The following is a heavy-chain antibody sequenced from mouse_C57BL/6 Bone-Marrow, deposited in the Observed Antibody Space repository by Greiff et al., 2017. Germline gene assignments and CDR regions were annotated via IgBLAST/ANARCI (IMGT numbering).Heavy chain of an antibody. CDR1: GYTFTSYW. CDR2: IHPSDSDT. V-gene: IGHV1-74*01. CDR3: SIGDYGIWYFDV. Sequence: VQLQQSGAELVKPGASVKVSCKASGYTFTSYWMNWVKQRPGQGLEWIGRIHPSDSDTNYNKKFKGKATLTVDKSSSTAYMQRSSLTSADSAVYDCSIGDYGIWYFDVWGTGTTVTVSS. J-gene: IGHJ1*03. D-gene: IGHD2-4*01.